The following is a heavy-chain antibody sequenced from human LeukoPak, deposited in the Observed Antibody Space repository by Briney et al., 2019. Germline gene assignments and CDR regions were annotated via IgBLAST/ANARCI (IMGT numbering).Heavy chain of an antibody. CDR3: ARTGYDSSGYYSDY. CDR1: GFTFSSYA. J-gene: IGHJ4*02. V-gene: IGHV3-21*01. Sequence: GGSLRLSCAASGFTFSSYAMSWVRQAPGKGLEWVSSISTSSSYIYYIDSVKGRFTISRDNAKNSLFLQMNSLRAEDTAMYYCARTGYDSSGYYSDYWGQGTLVTVSS. D-gene: IGHD3-22*01. CDR2: ISTSSSYI.